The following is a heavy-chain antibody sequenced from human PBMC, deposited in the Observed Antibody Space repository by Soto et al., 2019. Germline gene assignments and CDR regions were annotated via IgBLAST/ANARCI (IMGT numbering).Heavy chain of an antibody. CDR3: ARDPGREWLLSHDAFDI. CDR1: GFTFSSYG. D-gene: IGHD3-3*01. V-gene: IGHV3-33*01. J-gene: IGHJ3*02. Sequence: PGGSLRLSCAASGFTFSSYGMHWVRQAPGKGLEWVAVIWYDGSNKYYADSVKGRFTISRDNSKNTLYLQMNSLRAEDTAVYYCARDPGREWLLSHDAFDIWGQGTMVTVSS. CDR2: IWYDGSNK.